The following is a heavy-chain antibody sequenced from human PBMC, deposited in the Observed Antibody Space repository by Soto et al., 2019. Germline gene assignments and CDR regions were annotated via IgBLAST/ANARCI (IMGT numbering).Heavy chain of an antibody. CDR1: GGSLSNYY. V-gene: IGHV4-59*01. J-gene: IGHJ4*02. Sequence: SETLSLTCTVSGGSLSNYYWNWIRQPPGKALEWIGYIYYSGSTNYNPSLKSRVTISLDTSRNQIALKLSSVTAADTAIYYCARDRTAMVYGIWGQRTLVTVSS. CDR2: IYYSGST. CDR3: ARDRTAMVYGI. D-gene: IGHD5-18*01.